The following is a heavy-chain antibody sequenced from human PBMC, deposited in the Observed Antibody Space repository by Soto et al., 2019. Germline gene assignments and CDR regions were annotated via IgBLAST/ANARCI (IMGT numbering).Heavy chain of an antibody. J-gene: IGHJ4*02. CDR1: DFTFSGSA. V-gene: IGHV3-73*01. CDR2: IRSKTNNYAT. CDR3: TSSFCRSSGCYGH. Sequence: VQRAESGGGLVPPGGSLKLSCEVSDFTFSGSAMNWVRQASGKGLEWLGRIRSKTNNYATSYAASVRGRFTISRDDSRNRAYLQMNGLKADDKAMYYCTSSFCRSSGCYGHWGQGTPVTVS. D-gene: IGHD2-2*01.